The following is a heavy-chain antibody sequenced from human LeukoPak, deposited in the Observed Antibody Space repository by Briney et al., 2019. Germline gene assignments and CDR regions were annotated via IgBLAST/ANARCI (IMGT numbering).Heavy chain of an antibody. J-gene: IGHJ4*02. CDR2: ISGSGRST. Sequence: GGSLGLSCAASGFTFSSYAMSWVRQAPGKGLEWVSSISGSGRSTYYADSVKGRFTISRDNSKNTLYVQMNSLRAEDTAVYYCARDYNFDYWGQGTLVTVSS. V-gene: IGHV3-23*01. CDR3: ARDYNFDY. D-gene: IGHD4-11*01. CDR1: GFTFSSYA.